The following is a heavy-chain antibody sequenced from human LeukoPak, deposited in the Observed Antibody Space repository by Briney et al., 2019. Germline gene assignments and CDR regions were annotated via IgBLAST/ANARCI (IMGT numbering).Heavy chain of an antibody. V-gene: IGHV1-69*05. J-gene: IGHJ4*02. D-gene: IGHD4-17*01. CDR3: ARGSSRGLRAASGFDY. CDR1: GGTFISYA. CDR2: IIPIFGTA. Sequence: ASVKVSCKASGGTFISYAISWVRQAPGQGLEWMGGIIPIFGTANYAQKFQGRVTITTDESTSTAYMELSSLRSEDTAVYYCARGSSRGLRAASGFDYWGQGTLVTVSS.